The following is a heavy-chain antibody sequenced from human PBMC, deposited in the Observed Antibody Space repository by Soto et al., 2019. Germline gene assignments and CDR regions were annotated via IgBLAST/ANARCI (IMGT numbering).Heavy chain of an antibody. CDR3: AKDLQLEVYYYYGMDV. J-gene: IGHJ6*02. CDR2: ISDSGGST. Sequence: GGSLRLSCAASGFTFSSYAMSWVRQAPGKGLEWVSAISDSGGSTYYADSVKGRFTISRDNSKNTLYLQMDSLSAEDTAVYYCAKDLQLEVYYYYGMDVWGQGTTVTVSS. D-gene: IGHD1-1*01. V-gene: IGHV3-23*01. CDR1: GFTFSSYA.